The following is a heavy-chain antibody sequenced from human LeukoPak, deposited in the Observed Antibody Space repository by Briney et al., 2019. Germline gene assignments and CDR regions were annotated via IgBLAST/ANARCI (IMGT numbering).Heavy chain of an antibody. CDR2: IGYDGSNK. CDR3: AGTRNLRGDYFDY. Sequence: GGSLRLSCAASGFTFSSQVMHWVRQAPGKGLEWVAVIGYDGSNKYYADSVKGRFTISRDNPKKSLYLQMNSLRAEDTAVYYCAGTRNLRGDYFDYWGQGTLVTVSS. J-gene: IGHJ4*02. D-gene: IGHD3-10*01. CDR1: GFTFSSQV. V-gene: IGHV3-33*01.